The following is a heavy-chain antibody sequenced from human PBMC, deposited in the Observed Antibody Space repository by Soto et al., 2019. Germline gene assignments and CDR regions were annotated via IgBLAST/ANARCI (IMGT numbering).Heavy chain of an antibody. CDR1: GGSFSGYY. CDR2: INHSGST. D-gene: IGHD2-15*01. V-gene: IGHV4-34*01. Sequence: SETLSLTCAVYGGSFSGYYWSWIRQPPGKGLEWIGEINHSGSTNYNPSLKSRVTISVDTSKNQFSLKLSSVTPADTAVYYCARGPPSGYCSGGSCYSHSWFDPWGQGTLVTVSS. CDR3: ARGPPSGYCSGGSCYSHSWFDP. J-gene: IGHJ5*02.